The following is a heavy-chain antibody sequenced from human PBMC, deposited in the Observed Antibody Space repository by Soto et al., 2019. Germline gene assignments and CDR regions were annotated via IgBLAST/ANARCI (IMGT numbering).Heavy chain of an antibody. CDR3: AREDSIIIPDVSDF. Sequence: GGSLRLSCTVSGFAFNNYGINWVRQAPGKGLEWVSSISKSDYTYYSDSVKGRFTISRDNAKNSVSLQMNTLRVEDTAVYYCAREDSIIIPDVSDFWGQGTLVTVSS. D-gene: IGHD3-22*01. J-gene: IGHJ4*02. V-gene: IGHV3-21*01. CDR1: GFAFNNYG. CDR2: ISKSDYT.